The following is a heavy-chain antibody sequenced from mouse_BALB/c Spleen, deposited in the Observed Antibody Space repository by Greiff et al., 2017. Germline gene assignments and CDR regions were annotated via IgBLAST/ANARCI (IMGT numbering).Heavy chain of an antibody. Sequence: QVQLQQPGAELVKPGASVKMSCKASGYTFTSYNMHWVKQTPGQGLEWIGAIYPGNGDTSYNQKFKGKATLTADKSSSTAYMQLSSLTSEDSAVYYCARGITTYYFDYWGQGTTLTVSS. CDR1: GYTFTSYN. V-gene: IGHV1-12*01. J-gene: IGHJ2*01. CDR2: IYPGNGDT. CDR3: ARGITTYYFDY. D-gene: IGHD2-4*01.